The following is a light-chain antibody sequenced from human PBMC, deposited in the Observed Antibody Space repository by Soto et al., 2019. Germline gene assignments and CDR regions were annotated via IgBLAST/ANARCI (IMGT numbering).Light chain of an antibody. V-gene: IGLV2-14*01. CDR2: DVY. CDR3: SSYTTSSTYV. Sequence: QSALTQPASVSGSPGQSITISCTGTSSDVGGFNYVSWYQQHPGKAPKLLIFDVYSRPSGVSNRFSGSKSGNTASLTISGLQAEDEADYYCSSYTTSSTYVFGPGTKVTVL. CDR1: SSDVGGFNY. J-gene: IGLJ1*01.